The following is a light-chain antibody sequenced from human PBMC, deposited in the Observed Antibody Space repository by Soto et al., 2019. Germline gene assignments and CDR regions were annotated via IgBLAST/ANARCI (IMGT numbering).Light chain of an antibody. J-gene: IGLJ2*01. CDR2: GVN. CDR3: GSYAGINNFVV. Sequence: QSALTQPPSASGSPGQSVSISCTGTSSDIGNYDFVSWYQHHPGKAPKLMIYGVNKRPSGVPDRFSGSKSGNTASLTVSGLQPDDEADYYCGSYAGINNFVVFGGGTKLTVL. V-gene: IGLV2-8*01. CDR1: SSDIGNYDF.